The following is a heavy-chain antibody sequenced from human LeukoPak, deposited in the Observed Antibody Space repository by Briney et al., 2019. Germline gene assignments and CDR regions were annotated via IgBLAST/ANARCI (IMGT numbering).Heavy chain of an antibody. CDR3: AREGATGKLWLTSDDAFDI. Sequence: KPSETLSLTCTVSGGSVSSGSYYWSWIRQPPGKGLEWIGYIYYSGSTNYNPSLKSRVTISVDTSKNQFSLKLSSVTAADTAVYYCAREGATGKLWLTSDDAFDIWGQGTMVTVSS. CDR2: IYYSGST. J-gene: IGHJ3*02. D-gene: IGHD3-22*01. CDR1: GGSVSSGSYY. V-gene: IGHV4-61*01.